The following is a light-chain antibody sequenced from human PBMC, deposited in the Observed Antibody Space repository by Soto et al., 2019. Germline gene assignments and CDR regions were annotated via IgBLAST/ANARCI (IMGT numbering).Light chain of an antibody. CDR1: IIGGYNY. Sequence: QSVLTQPRSVSGSPGQSVTISCTGSIIGGYNYVSWYQQHPGKAPRVMIYDVYKRPSGVPDRFSGSKSGNTASLTISGLQADDEANYYCCSYAGTYTYVFGSGTKLTVL. J-gene: IGLJ1*01. CDR2: DVY. V-gene: IGLV2-11*01. CDR3: CSYAGTYTYV.